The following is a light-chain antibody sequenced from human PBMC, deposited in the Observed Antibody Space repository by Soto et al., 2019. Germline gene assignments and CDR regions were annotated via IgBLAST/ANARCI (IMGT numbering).Light chain of an antibody. CDR2: SNN. V-gene: IGLV1-44*01. CDR3: VAWDGSLNGYV. Sequence: SFLTQPPSASGTPGQRVTISCSGSSSNIGSNTVNWYQQLPGTAPKLLIYSNNQRPSGVPDRFSGSKSGTSASLAISGLQSEDEADYCCVAWDGSLNGYVFGTGTKVTVL. J-gene: IGLJ1*01. CDR1: SSNIGSNT.